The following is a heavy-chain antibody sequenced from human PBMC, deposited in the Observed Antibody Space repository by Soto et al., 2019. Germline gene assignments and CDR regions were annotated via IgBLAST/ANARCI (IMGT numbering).Heavy chain of an antibody. CDR1: GFTFSTYW. CDR3: ATAISSPFSNFDS. Sequence: EVQLVQSGGDLVQPGGSLRLSCVASGFTFSTYWMTWVRQAPGMGLELVAGIKEDASEEVYVDSVKGRFSISGDNAKNSLYLQLNSLIAEDPAVYYCATAISSPFSNFDSWGQGSLVTVSS. CDR2: IKEDASEE. D-gene: IGHD2-2*01. J-gene: IGHJ4*02. V-gene: IGHV3-7*01.